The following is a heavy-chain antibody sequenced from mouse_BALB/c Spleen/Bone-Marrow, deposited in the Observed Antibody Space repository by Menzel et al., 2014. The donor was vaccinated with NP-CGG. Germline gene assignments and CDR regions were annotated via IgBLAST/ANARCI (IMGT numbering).Heavy chain of an antibody. J-gene: IGHJ4*01. V-gene: IGHV5-17*02. Sequence: EVKLVESGGGLVQPGGSRKLSCAASGFTFSRSGMHWVRQAPEKGLEWVAYISSGSSTIYYADTMKGRFTISRENPKNTLFLQMSSLRSEDTAMYYCARARSTMITTGAMDYWGQGTSVTVSS. CDR1: GFTFSRSG. D-gene: IGHD2-4*01. CDR3: ARARSTMITTGAMDY. CDR2: ISSGSSTI.